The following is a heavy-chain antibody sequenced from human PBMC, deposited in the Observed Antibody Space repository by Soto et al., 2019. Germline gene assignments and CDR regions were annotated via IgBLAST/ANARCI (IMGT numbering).Heavy chain of an antibody. CDR1: GFTFSDYY. D-gene: IGHD6-13*01. J-gene: IGHJ4*02. Sequence: PGGSLRLSCAASGFTFSDYYMTWIRQAPGKGLEWVSAISGSGGSTYYADSVKGRFTISRDNSKNTLYLQMNSLRAEDTAVYYCAKEGQQLGGGYFDYWGQGTLVTVSS. CDR2: ISGSGGST. V-gene: IGHV3-23*01. CDR3: AKEGQQLGGGYFDY.